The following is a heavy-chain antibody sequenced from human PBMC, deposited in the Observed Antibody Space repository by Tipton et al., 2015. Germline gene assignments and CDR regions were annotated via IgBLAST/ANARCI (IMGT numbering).Heavy chain of an antibody. CDR2: VYFTGTT. Sequence: TLSLTCNVSGGPISSYFWSWIRQSPGMGLEWIGYVYFTGTTNYNPSFKSRVTMSIDTSNNEFSLKLTSATAADTAVYYCACQDYDSLTRDYQTVDYWGQGTLVTVSS. D-gene: IGHD3-9*01. CDR3: ACQDYDSLTRDYQTVDY. J-gene: IGHJ4*02. CDR1: GGPISSYF. V-gene: IGHV4-59*08.